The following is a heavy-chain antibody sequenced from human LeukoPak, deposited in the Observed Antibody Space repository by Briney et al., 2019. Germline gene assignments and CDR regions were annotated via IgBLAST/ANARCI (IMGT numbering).Heavy chain of an antibody. V-gene: IGHV3-74*01. CDR1: GFTFSNAW. J-gene: IGHJ4*02. CDR3: ARDRSIASDY. Sequence: GGSLRLSCAASGFTFSNAWMSWVRQAPGKGLVWVSRINSDGSSTSYADSVKGRFTISRENAKNTLYLQMNSLRAEDTAVYYCARDRSIASDYWGQGTLVTVSS. D-gene: IGHD6-6*01. CDR2: INSDGSST.